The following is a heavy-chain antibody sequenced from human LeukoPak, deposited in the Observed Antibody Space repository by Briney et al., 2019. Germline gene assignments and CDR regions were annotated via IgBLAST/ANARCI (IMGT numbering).Heavy chain of an antibody. D-gene: IGHD5-18*01. Sequence: ASVKVSCKASGYAFSGHYLHWVRQAPGQGLEWMGRINPNSGGTKYAQKFQNRVTMTSDTSVSTAYMELNGLRSDDTAIYYCTRSWIQLWTPDFDHWGQGTLVTVSS. J-gene: IGHJ4*02. CDR1: GYAFSGHY. CDR2: INPNSGGT. V-gene: IGHV1-2*06. CDR3: TRSWIQLWTPDFDH.